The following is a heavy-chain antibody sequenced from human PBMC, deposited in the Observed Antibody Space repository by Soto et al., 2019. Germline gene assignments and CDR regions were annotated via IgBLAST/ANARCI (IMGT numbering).Heavy chain of an antibody. CDR3: ARGMETGTARYYYYGMDV. CDR1: GYTFTSYV. D-gene: IGHD1-7*01. V-gene: IGHV1-18*04. Sequence: ASVKVSCKASGYTFTSYVISWVRQAPGQGLEWMGWISAYNGNTNYAQKLQGRVTMTTDTSTSTAYMELRSLRSDDTAVYYCARGMETGTARYYYYGMDVWGQGTTVTVSS. CDR2: ISAYNGNT. J-gene: IGHJ6*02.